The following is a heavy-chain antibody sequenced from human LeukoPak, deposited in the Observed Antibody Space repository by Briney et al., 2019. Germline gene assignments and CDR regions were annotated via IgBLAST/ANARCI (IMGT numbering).Heavy chain of an antibody. CDR1: GGTFSRYA. J-gene: IGHJ4*02. V-gene: IGHV1-69*13. Sequence: SVKVSCKASGGTFSRYAISWVRQAPGQGLEWMGGIIPMFGIANYAQKFQGRVTITADESTSTAYMELSSLRSDDTAVYYCARGEQRAFGYWGQGTLVTVSS. D-gene: IGHD6-25*01. CDR3: ARGEQRAFGY. CDR2: IIPMFGIA.